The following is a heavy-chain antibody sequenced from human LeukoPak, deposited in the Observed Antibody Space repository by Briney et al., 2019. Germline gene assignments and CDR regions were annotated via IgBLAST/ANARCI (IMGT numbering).Heavy chain of an antibody. V-gene: IGHV1-8*02. Sequence: ASVKVSCKASGYTFTSYDINWVRQATGQGLEWMGWMNPNSGNTGYAQKFQGRVTITRNTSISTAYMELSSLRSEDTAVYYCARYPTPKTYYYDSSGSENWFDPWGQGTLVTVSS. CDR3: ARYPTPKTYYYDSSGSENWFDP. CDR2: MNPNSGNT. D-gene: IGHD3-22*01. CDR1: GYTFTSYD. J-gene: IGHJ5*02.